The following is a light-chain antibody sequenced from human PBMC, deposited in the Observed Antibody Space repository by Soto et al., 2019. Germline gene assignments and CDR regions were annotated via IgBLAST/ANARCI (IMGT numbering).Light chain of an antibody. J-gene: IGLJ3*02. CDR3: ATWDVSQNGRV. Sequence: QSVLTQPPSTSGTPGQRVTISCSGSSSNIGSKPLNWFREVPGTAPKLLIYNDNQRPSGVPDRFSGSKSGTSASLAISGLQCEDEYDYYCATWDVSQNGRVVGGGNKLTVL. CDR2: NDN. V-gene: IGLV1-44*01. CDR1: SSNIGSKP.